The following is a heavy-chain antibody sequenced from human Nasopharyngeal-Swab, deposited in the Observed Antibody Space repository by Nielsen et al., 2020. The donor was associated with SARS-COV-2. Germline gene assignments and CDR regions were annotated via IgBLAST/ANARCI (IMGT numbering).Heavy chain of an antibody. D-gene: IGHD3-3*01. CDR2: FDPEDGET. CDR3: ARDGLDFGVVIMGDDWYYGMDV. Sequence: ASVKVSCKVSGYTLTELSMHWVRQAPGKGLEWMGGFDPEDGETIYAQKLQGRVTMTTDTSTSTAYMELRSLRSDDTAVYYCARDGLDFGVVIMGDDWYYGMDVRGQGTTVTVSS. CDR1: GYTLTELS. V-gene: IGHV1-24*01. J-gene: IGHJ6*02.